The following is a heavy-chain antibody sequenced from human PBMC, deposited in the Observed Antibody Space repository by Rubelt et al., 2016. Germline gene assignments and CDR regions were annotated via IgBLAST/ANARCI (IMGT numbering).Heavy chain of an antibody. D-gene: IGHD7-27*01. CDR1: GYTFTTYG. CDR3: ARYLGIEGDFDY. V-gene: IGHV1-18*01. Sequence: QVHLVQSAIEVKKPGASVKISCKTSGYTFTTYGIIWVRRAPGQGLEWMGWINTYNDKTNYPQKFQGSISMTTDSSTNTAYMELRSLRSDDTAVYYCARYLGIEGDFDYWGQGTLVTVSS. CDR2: INTYNDKT. J-gene: IGHJ4*02.